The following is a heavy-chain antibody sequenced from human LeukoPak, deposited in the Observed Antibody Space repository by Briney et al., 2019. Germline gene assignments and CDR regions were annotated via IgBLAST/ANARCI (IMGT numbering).Heavy chain of an antibody. CDR2: IYFSGGT. D-gene: IGHD2/OR15-2a*01. J-gene: IGHJ4*02. V-gene: IGHV4-39*01. CDR1: GDSISSSNCY. Sequence: SETLSLTCTVSGDSISSSNCYWGWIRQPPGKGLEWIGSIYFSGGTYYNASLKSRVTISVDTSKNQFSLKLSSVTAADTAVYYCASGVLYAPQGYWGQGTLVTVSS. CDR3: ASGVLYAPQGY.